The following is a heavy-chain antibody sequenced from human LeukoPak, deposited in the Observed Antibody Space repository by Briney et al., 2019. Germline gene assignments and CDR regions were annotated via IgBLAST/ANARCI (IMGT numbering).Heavy chain of an antibody. J-gene: IGHJ6*02. D-gene: IGHD3-10*01. Sequence: GGSLRLSCAASGFTFSSYAMSWVRQAPGKGLEWVSAIIDSGGSTYYADSVKSRFTISRDNSKNTLYLQMNTLRAEDTAVYYCAKILFGDYADMDVWGQGTTVTVSS. V-gene: IGHV3-23*01. CDR1: GFTFSSYA. CDR3: AKILFGDYADMDV. CDR2: IIDSGGST.